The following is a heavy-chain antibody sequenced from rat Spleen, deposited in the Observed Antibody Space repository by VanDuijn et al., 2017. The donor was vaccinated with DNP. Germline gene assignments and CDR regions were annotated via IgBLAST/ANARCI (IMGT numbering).Heavy chain of an antibody. Sequence: EVQLVESGGGLVRPGRSLKLSCAASGFTFSDYNMAWVRQAPKRGLEWVATIIYDGSNTFFGDSVKGRFTISRDNAKSTLYLQMDSLRSEDTATYYCVRVDRDSYAHDYWGQGVMVTVSS. CDR1: GFTFSDYN. D-gene: IGHD1-12*01. V-gene: IGHV5-7*01. J-gene: IGHJ2*01. CDR2: IIYDGSNT. CDR3: VRVDRDSYAHDY.